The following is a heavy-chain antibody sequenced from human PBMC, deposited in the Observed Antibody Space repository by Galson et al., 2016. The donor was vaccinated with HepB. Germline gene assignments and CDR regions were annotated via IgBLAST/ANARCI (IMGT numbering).Heavy chain of an antibody. D-gene: IGHD3-10*01. J-gene: IGHJ3*02. CDR3: ARGNYSAFDI. V-gene: IGHV3-23*01. Sequence: SLRLSCAASGFTFSTYAMNWVRQAPGKGLEWVSGISDNGGSTYYADSVKGRFTISRDNSKNTLYLQVNSLRAEDTAIYYCARGNYSAFDIWGQGTMVTVST. CDR2: ISDNGGST. CDR1: GFTFSTYA.